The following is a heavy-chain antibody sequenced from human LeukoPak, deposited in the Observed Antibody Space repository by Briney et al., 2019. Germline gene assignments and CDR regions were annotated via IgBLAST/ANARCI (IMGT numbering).Heavy chain of an antibody. V-gene: IGHV4-39*01. CDR1: GGSISSRNYY. J-gene: IGHJ4*02. Sequence: SETLSLTCTVSGGSISSRNYYWGWIRQPPGKGLEWVGSIYYSGSTYYNPSLKSRVTISVDTSKNQFSLRLTSVTAADTAVYYCARHGDSSTWSYFDYWGQGTLVPVSS. CDR2: IYYSGST. D-gene: IGHD6-13*01. CDR3: ARHGDSSTWSYFDY.